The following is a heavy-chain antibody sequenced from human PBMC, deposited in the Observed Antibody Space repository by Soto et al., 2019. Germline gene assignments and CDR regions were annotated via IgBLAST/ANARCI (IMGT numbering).Heavy chain of an antibody. CDR3: AHRVNYNSDCDVGWFDP. CDR2: IYWDNDR. V-gene: IGHV2-5*02. J-gene: IGHJ5*02. CDR1: GFSLTTSGVG. D-gene: IGHD3-10*01. Sequence: QITLKQSGPTLLEPTQTLTLTCSFSGFSLTTSGVGVGWLRQAPGKALECLGIIYWDNDRRYNPSLKSRLSIHKDTSRNQGVLTMTYMEPVDTAIYFCAHRVNYNSDCDVGWFDPWGQGSLVTVS.